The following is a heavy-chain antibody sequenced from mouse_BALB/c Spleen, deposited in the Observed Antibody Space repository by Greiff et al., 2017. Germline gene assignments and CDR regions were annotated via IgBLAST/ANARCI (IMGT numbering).Heavy chain of an antibody. D-gene: IGHD2-2*01. J-gene: IGHJ3*01. CDR2: ISSGGST. V-gene: IGHV5-6-5*01. CDR3: ARGYYGYDGGFAY. CDR1: GFTFSSYA. Sequence: EVQLVESGGGLVKPGGSLKLSCAASGFTFSSYAMSWVRQTPEKRLEWVASISSGGSTYYPDSVKGRFTISRDNARNILYLQMSSLRSEDTAMYYCARGYYGYDGGFAYWGQGTLVTVSA.